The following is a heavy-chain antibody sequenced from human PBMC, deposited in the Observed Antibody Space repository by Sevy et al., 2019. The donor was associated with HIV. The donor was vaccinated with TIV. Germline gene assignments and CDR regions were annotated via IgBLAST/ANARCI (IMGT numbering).Heavy chain of an antibody. D-gene: IGHD5-18*01. V-gene: IGHV4-38-2*02. Sequence: SETLSLTCTVSGYSISSGYYWGRIRQSPGKGLEWIRSFYLGGSTYYNPSLKSRVTISPDSSKNQFSLKLNSVTAADTAVYFCVRLVTAVVYYFDYWGQRTLVTVSS. CDR1: GYSISSGYY. CDR2: FYLGGST. CDR3: VRLVTAVVYYFDY. J-gene: IGHJ4*02.